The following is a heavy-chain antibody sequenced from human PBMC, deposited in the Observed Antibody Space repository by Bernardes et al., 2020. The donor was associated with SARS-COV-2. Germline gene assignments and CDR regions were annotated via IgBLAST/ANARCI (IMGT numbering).Heavy chain of an antibody. V-gene: IGHV4-59*01. CDR1: AGSMSWYY. Sequence: SETLSLTCTVSAGSMSWYYWSWIRQLPGKGLEWIGYIDYTGSTNYNPSLKSRVTISVDTPRTQFSLQLNSVTPADTAVYYCAGSPGSGNYYNEPVFRFDYWGQGTLVTVSS. J-gene: IGHJ4*02. CDR2: IDYTGST. D-gene: IGHD3-10*01. CDR3: AGSPGSGNYYNEPVFRFDY.